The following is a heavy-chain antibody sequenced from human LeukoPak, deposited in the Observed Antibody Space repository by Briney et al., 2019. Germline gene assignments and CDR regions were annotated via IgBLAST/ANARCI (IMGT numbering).Heavy chain of an antibody. Sequence: GGSLRLSCAASGFDLSDTDILWVRQSSGRGLEWVGRIRGRPNNYATVYGASMKGRVTVSRDDSKNMAYLQMNSLRTEDTALYYCTRHPTYVSSGSYYEYYFDSWGQGTLVTVSS. CDR2: IRGRPNNYAT. V-gene: IGHV3-73*01. D-gene: IGHD3-22*01. J-gene: IGHJ4*02. CDR1: GFDLSDTD. CDR3: TRHPTYVSSGSYYEYYFDS.